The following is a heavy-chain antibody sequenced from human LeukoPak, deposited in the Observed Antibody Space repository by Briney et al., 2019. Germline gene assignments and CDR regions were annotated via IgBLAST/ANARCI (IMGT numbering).Heavy chain of an antibody. D-gene: IGHD6-13*01. V-gene: IGHV3-48*02. J-gene: IGHJ4*02. CDR1: GFSFRSYS. Sequence: GGSLRLSCAASGFSFRSYSMSWVRQAPGKGLEWVSYISTSSSTIYYAGSVKGRFTISRDNAKNSLYLQMNSLRDEDTAVYYCARQQQLDYWGQGTLVTVSS. CDR3: ARQQQLDY. CDR2: ISTSSSTI.